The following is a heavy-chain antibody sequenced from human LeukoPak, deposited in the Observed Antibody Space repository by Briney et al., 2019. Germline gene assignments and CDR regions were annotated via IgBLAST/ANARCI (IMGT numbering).Heavy chain of an antibody. V-gene: IGHV3-23*01. Sequence: GGSLRLSCAASGFTFSSYGMSWVRQAPGKGLEWVSAISGSGGSTYYADSVKGRFTISRDNSKNTLYLQMNSLRAEGTAVYYCAKNLPNSKRGSTSCYFDYWGQGTLVTVSS. CDR2: ISGSGGST. J-gene: IGHJ4*02. CDR3: AKNLPNSKRGSTSCYFDY. D-gene: IGHD2-2*01. CDR1: GFTFSSYG.